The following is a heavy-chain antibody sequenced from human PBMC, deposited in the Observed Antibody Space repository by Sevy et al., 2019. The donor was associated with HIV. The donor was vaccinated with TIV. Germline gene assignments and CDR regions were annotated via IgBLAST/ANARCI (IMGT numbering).Heavy chain of an antibody. CDR3: ARDQVAGRGGY. CDR2: IRSKAYGGTT. CDR1: GFIFGDYA. D-gene: IGHD6-19*01. Sequence: GGSLRLSCTASGFIFGDYAINWFRQAPGKGLEWVSFIRSKAYGGTTEYAASVKGRFTISSDDSKSIAYLQMNSLKAEDTAVYYCARDQVAGRGGYWGQGTLVTVSS. J-gene: IGHJ4*02. V-gene: IGHV3-49*03.